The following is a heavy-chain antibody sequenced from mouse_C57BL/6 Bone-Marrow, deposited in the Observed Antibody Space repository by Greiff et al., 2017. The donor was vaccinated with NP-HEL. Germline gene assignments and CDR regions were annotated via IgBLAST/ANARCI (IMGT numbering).Heavy chain of an antibody. V-gene: IGHV8-8*01. CDR3: ARIATTVVAPYWYFDV. CDR2: IWWDDDK. Sequence: QVTLKVSGPGILQPSQTLSLTCSFSGFSLSTFGMGVGWIRQPSGKGLEWLAHIWWDDDKYYNPALKSRLTISKDTSKNQVFLKIANVDTADTATYYCARIATTVVAPYWYFDVWGTGTTVTVSS. CDR1: GFSLSTFGMG. J-gene: IGHJ1*03. D-gene: IGHD1-1*01.